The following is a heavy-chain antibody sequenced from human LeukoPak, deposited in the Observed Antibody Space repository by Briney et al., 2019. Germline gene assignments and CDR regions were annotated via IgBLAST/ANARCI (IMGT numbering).Heavy chain of an antibody. CDR2: IIPILGIA. V-gene: IGHV1-69*04. CDR3: ARGPYYDFWSADGRGNFDY. Sequence: SVKVSCKASGGTFSSYAISWVRQAPGQGLEWMGRIIPILGIANYAQKFQGRVTITADKSTSTAYMELSSLRSEDTAVYYCARGPYYDFWSADGRGNFDYWGQGTLVTVSS. CDR1: GGTFSSYA. J-gene: IGHJ4*02. D-gene: IGHD3-3*01.